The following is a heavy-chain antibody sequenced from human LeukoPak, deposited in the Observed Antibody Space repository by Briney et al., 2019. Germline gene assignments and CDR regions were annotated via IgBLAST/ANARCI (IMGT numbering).Heavy chain of an antibody. D-gene: IGHD2-2*01. CDR3: ARDLVTEPTGGWFDP. CDR2: IKYDGIET. CDR1: GFTFSTYW. Sequence: PGGSLRLSCAASGFTFSTYWMAWVRQAPGKGLEWVANIKYDGIETYYVDSVKGRFTISRDNAKNSLYLQMNRLRDEDTAVYYCARDLVTEPTGGWFDPWGQGTLVTVSS. J-gene: IGHJ5*02. V-gene: IGHV3-7*01.